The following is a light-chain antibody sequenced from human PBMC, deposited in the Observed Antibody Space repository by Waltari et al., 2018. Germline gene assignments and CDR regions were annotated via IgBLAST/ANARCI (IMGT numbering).Light chain of an antibody. V-gene: IGLV2-23*03. Sequence: QSALTQPASVSGSPGQSITISCTGTSSDVGSYNLVSWYQQHPGKAPKLMIYEGTKRPSGVSNRFSASKSGNTASLTISGLHAEDEADYYCSSYAGTTTFVIFGGGTKLTVL. CDR3: SSYAGTTTFVI. J-gene: IGLJ2*01. CDR2: EGT. CDR1: SSDVGSYNL.